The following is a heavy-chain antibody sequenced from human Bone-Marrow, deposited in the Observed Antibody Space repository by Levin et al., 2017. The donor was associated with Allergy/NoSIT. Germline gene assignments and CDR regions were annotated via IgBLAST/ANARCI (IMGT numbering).Heavy chain of an antibody. D-gene: IGHD3-9*01. J-gene: IGHJ5*02. Sequence: PSETLSLTCSVSGGSMTNDNFYWSWIRQPAGKGLEWIGHIYTRGTTIIKYNRSLQSRVTISADTSKNQFSLKLSSVTAADAAVYYCAREHLYYDISKDWFDPWGQGTLVTVPS. CDR1: GGSMTNDNFY. CDR2: IYTRGTTII. V-gene: IGHV4-61*09. CDR3: AREHLYYDISKDWFDP.